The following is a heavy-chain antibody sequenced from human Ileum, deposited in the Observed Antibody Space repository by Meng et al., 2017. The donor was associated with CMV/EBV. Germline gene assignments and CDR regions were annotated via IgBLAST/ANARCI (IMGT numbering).Heavy chain of an antibody. D-gene: IGHD6-13*01. CDR1: GGSISSGTYS. V-gene: IGHV4-39*07. CDR3: AGDWGPYSSRGYFDP. CDR2: IYYSGST. J-gene: IGHJ5*02. Sequence: QVQLQESGPGLVPPSETLSLTCTVTGGSISSGTYSWAWIRQSPGKGLEWIGSIYYSGSTYDNPSLKSRVTMSVDTFKNQFSLKLTSVTAADTAVYYCAGDWGPYSSRGYFDPWGQGTLVTVSS.